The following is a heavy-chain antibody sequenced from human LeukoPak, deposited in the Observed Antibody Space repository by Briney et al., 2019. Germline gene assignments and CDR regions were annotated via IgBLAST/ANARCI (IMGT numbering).Heavy chain of an antibody. D-gene: IGHD1-26*01. Sequence: KPSETLSLTCTVSGGSISSYYWSWIRQPPGKGLEWIGYIYYSGSTNYNPSLKGRVTISVDTSKNQFSLKLSSVTAAGTAVYYCARTVPRSLHPYDYWGQGTLVTVSS. J-gene: IGHJ4*02. CDR2: IYYSGST. V-gene: IGHV4-59*01. CDR3: ARTVPRSLHPYDY. CDR1: GGSISSYY.